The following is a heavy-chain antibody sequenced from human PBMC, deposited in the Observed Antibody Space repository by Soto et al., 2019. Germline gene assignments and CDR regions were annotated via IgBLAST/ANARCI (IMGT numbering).Heavy chain of an antibody. CDR3: ARDRRQLGWFDP. Sequence: QVQLQESGPGLVKPSETLSLTCTVSGGSISSYYWSWIRQPPGKGLEWIGYIYYSGSTNYNPSLKSRVTISVDTSKNQFSLKLSSVTAADTAVYYCARDRRQLGWFDPWGKGTLVTVSS. CDR2: IYYSGST. J-gene: IGHJ5*02. D-gene: IGHD6-6*01. V-gene: IGHV4-59*01. CDR1: GGSISSYY.